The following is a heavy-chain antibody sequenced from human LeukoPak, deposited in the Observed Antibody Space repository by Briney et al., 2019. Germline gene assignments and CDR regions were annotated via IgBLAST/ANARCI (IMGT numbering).Heavy chain of an antibody. V-gene: IGHV4-38-2*02. CDR2: IYYSGST. CDR1: GYSISSSYY. D-gene: IGHD3-3*01. CDR3: AWSGAFNWFDP. J-gene: IGHJ5*02. Sequence: PSETLSLTCTVSGYSISSSYYWGWIRQPPGKGLEWIGSIYYSGSTYYNPSLKSRVTISVDTSKIQFSLKLSSVTAADTAVYYCAWSGAFNWFDPWGQGTLVTVSS.